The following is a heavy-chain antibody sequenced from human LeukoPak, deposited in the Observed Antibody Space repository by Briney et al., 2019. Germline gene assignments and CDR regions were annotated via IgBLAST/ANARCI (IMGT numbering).Heavy chain of an antibody. Sequence: SGGSLRLSCAASGFTVSTSYMTWVRQAPGKGLEWVSIIYSGGSTYYADSVKGRFTISRDNAKNTVYLQMNSLRVEDTAVYYCARGRAVAGSRGWFDPWGQGTLVTVSS. CDR2: IYSGGST. D-gene: IGHD6-19*01. J-gene: IGHJ5*02. V-gene: IGHV3-53*01. CDR3: ARGRAVAGSRGWFDP. CDR1: GFTVSTSY.